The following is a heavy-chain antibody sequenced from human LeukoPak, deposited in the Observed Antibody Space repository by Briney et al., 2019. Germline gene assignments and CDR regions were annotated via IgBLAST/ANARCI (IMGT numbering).Heavy chain of an antibody. J-gene: IGHJ4*02. D-gene: IGHD1-1*01. CDR3: ARDLRNEGDY. CDR1: GFTFSSFG. Sequence: GRSLRLSCVASGFTFSSFGMHWVRQAPGKGLEWLAVISFDGYNKYYADSVKGRFTISRDNSKNTLYMQMNSLRAEDTAVYYCARDLRNEGDYWGQGTLVTVSS. V-gene: IGHV3-30*03. CDR2: ISFDGYNK.